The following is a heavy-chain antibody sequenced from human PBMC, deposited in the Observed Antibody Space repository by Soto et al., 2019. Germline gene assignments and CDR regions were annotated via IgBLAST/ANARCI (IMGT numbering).Heavy chain of an antibody. J-gene: IGHJ4*02. CDR1: GYTFTSYG. V-gene: IGHV1-18*04. D-gene: IGHD3-10*01. CDR2: ISAYNGNT. Sequence: QVQLVQSGAEVKKPGASVKVSCKASGYTFTSYGISWVRQAPGQGLEWMRWISAYNGNTNYAQKLQGRVTMTTDTSTSTAYMELRSLRSDDTAVYYCARVSGLLWFGEPRGYFDYWGQGTLVTVSS. CDR3: ARVSGLLWFGEPRGYFDY.